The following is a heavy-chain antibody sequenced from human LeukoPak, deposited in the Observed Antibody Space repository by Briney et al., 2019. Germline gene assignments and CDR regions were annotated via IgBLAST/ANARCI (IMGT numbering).Heavy chain of an antibody. J-gene: IGHJ5*02. CDR2: IWYDGSNK. CDR3: ARDYYDSSGYWNWFDP. Sequence: PGGSLRLSCAASGFTFSSYGMHWVRQAPGKGLEWVAVIWYDGSNKYYADSVKGRFTISRDNSKNTLYLQMNSLRAEDTAMYYCARDYYDSSGYWNWFDPWGQGTLVTVSS. D-gene: IGHD3-22*01. CDR1: GFTFSSYG. V-gene: IGHV3-33*01.